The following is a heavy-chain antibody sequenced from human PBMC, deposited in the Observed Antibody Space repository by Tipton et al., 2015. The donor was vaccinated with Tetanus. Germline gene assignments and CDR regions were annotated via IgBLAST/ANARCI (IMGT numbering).Heavy chain of an antibody. CDR2: VHYTGKD. V-gene: IGHV4-59*13. J-gene: IGHJ4*02. CDR3: ARGPLENEGYFDS. D-gene: IGHD1-1*01. Sequence: GLVKPSETLSLTCNVSGGSITSYYWSWIRQRPGRGLEWVGYVHYTGKDNYSPSLRSRVTLSVDTSKNQFSLQMKSVTAADTAVYFCARGPLENEGYFDSWGQGILVTVTA. CDR1: GGSITSYY.